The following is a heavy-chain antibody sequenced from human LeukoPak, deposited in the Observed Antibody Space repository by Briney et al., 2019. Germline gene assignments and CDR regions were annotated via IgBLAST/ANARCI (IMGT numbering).Heavy chain of an antibody. D-gene: IGHD5-18*01. V-gene: IGHV3-66*01. CDR1: GFTVSSNY. CDR3: ARAEDTAMVRYYYYYGMDV. Sequence: GGSLRLSCAASGFTVSSNYMSWVRQAPGKGLEWVSVIYSGGSTYYADSVKGRFTISRDNSKNTLYLRMNSLRAEDTAVYYCARAEDTAMVRYYYYYGMDVWGQGTTVTVSS. CDR2: IYSGGST. J-gene: IGHJ6*02.